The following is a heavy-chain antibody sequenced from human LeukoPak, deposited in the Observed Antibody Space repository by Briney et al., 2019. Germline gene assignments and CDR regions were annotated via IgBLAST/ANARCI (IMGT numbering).Heavy chain of an antibody. CDR1: GFIFSSYA. CDR2: ISYDGSNK. V-gene: IGHV3-30-3*01. J-gene: IGHJ4*02. D-gene: IGHD4-17*01. CDR3: ARVGGRGGPGDLYYFDY. Sequence: GGSLSLSCAASGFIFSSYAMHWVRQAPGKGLEWVAVISYDGSNKYYADSVKGRFTISRDNSKNTLYLQMNSLRAEDTAVYYCARVGGRGGPGDLYYFDYWGQGTLVTVSS.